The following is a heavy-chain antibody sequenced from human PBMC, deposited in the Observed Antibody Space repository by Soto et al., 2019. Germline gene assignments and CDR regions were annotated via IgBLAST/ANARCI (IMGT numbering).Heavy chain of an antibody. D-gene: IGHD2-15*01. CDR1: GGSVSGYF. CDR3: ARRYCSDSYCSYFDY. V-gene: IGHV4-34*01. Sequence: SETLSLTCAVYGGSVSGYFWSWIRQPPGKGLEWIGEINHSGTTSYSPSLDSRVTTSVDTSKSQFSLRLSPVTAADTAIYYCARRYCSDSYCSYFDYWGRGTLVTVSS. J-gene: IGHJ4*02. CDR2: INHSGTT.